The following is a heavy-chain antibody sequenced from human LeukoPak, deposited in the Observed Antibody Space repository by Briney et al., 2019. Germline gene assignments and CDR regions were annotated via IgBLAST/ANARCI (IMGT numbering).Heavy chain of an antibody. V-gene: IGHV4-59*08. Sequence: SETLSLTCTVSGGSISSYYWTWIRQPPGKGLEWIGYIYYSGSTNYNPSLKSRVTISVDTSKNQFSLKLSSVTAADTGVYYCARHDPRDGYNPLYYWGQGTLVTVSS. J-gene: IGHJ4*02. CDR1: GGSISSYY. CDR3: ARHDPRDGYNPLYY. D-gene: IGHD5-24*01. CDR2: IYYSGST.